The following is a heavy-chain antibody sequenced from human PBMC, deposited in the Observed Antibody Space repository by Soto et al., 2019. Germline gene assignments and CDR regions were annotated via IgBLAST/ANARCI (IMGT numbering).Heavy chain of an antibody. CDR1: GGSISSYY. V-gene: IGHV4-59*01. Sequence: SETLSLTCTVSGGSISSYYWSWIRQPPGKGLEWIGYIYYSGSTNYNPSHKSRVTISVDTSKNQFSLKLSSVTAADTAVYYCARDSTTVVTPSPYFDYWGQGTLVTVSS. CDR3: ARDSTTVVTPSPYFDY. J-gene: IGHJ4*02. D-gene: IGHD4-17*01. CDR2: IYYSGST.